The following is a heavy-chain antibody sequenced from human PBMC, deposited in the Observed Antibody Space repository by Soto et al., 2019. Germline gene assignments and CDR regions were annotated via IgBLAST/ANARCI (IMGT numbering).Heavy chain of an antibody. V-gene: IGHV3-23*01. J-gene: IGHJ4*02. CDR1: GFSFSNYA. CDR3: SKGVKLYVGLGSGRFDH. D-gene: IGHD2-15*01. Sequence: GGSLRLSCAASGFSFSNYAMTWVRQAPGKGLEWVSALSGSGDNTYYADSVKGRFTISRDNSKNTLYLQMNSLTAEDTAVYYCSKGVKLYVGLGSGRFDHWGQGTPVTISS. CDR2: LSGSGDNT.